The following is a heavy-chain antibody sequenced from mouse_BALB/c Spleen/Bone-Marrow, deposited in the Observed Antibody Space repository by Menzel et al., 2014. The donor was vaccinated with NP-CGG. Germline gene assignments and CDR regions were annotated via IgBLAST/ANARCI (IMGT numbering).Heavy chain of an antibody. CDR1: GFSLTSYG. Sequence: QVQLQQPGPGLVAPSQSLSIACTVSGFSLTSYGVHWVRQPPGKGLEWLGAIWAGGTTDYNSALMSRLSIRKDNSKSQVFLKMNSLQSDDTAMYYCARALYYYGSSYYAMDYWGQGTSVIVSS. CDR2: IWAGGTT. J-gene: IGHJ4*01. CDR3: ARALYYYGSSYYAMDY. D-gene: IGHD1-1*01. V-gene: IGHV2-9*02.